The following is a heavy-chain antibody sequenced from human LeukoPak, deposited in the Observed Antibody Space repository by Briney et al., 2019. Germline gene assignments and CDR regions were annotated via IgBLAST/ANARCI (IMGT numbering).Heavy chain of an antibody. J-gene: IGHJ1*01. V-gene: IGHV3-74*01. CDR2: IKSDGKT. CDR3: ARAPSEVGGYYPEYFRH. D-gene: IGHD3-22*01. Sequence: GGPLSLSCEASGFTFSRYWLPWVRQPPGKGLVWVSRIKSDGKTNYADSVKGRFTISRDNAKNTVSLQMDSLRAEDTGVYYCARAPSEVGGYYPEYFRHWGQGTLVTVSS. CDR1: GFTFSRYW.